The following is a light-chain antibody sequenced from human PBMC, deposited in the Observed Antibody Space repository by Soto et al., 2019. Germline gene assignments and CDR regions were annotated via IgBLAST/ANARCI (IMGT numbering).Light chain of an antibody. CDR2: AAS. Sequence: IVVTQSPATLSLTPGERAILSCRASQSVSTYLAWYQQKPGQAPRVLIFAASSRATGIPDRFSGSGSGTDFTLTISRLEPEDFAVYYCQQYGGSPRTFGQRTKVDI. CDR3: QQYGGSPRT. J-gene: IGKJ1*01. V-gene: IGKV3-20*01. CDR1: QSVSTY.